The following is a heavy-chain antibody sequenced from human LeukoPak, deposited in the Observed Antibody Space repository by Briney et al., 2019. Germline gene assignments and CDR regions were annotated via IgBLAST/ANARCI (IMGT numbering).Heavy chain of an antibody. D-gene: IGHD3-10*01. J-gene: IGHJ4*02. Sequence: GRSLRLSCAASGFAFNTYAMHWVRQAPGQGLEWVALIWHDGSHKFYSNSVRGQFTISRDNSKNTVSLQMNNLRPEDTAVYYCAREIFGSGSCPDFWGQGTLVTVPS. V-gene: IGHV3-33*01. CDR3: AREIFGSGSCPDF. CDR1: GFAFNTYA. CDR2: IWHDGSHK.